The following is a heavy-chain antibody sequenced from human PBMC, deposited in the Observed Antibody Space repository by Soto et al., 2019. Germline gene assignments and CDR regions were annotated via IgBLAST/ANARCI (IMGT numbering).Heavy chain of an antibody. J-gene: IGHJ6*02. CDR1: DYSIRSGYF. V-gene: IGHV4-38-2*01. CDR2: MYHSLIT. CDR3: ARSMYIASAQLYYGMDV. Sequence: SETLSLTFAVSDYSIRSGYFWGWLRQPTGEGLEWIGSMYHSLITYCNWSLKSRVTISVDTSKNQLSLKRSSATAADTAVYYCARSMYIASAQLYYGMDVWGQGTTVTVSS. D-gene: IGHD3-10*02.